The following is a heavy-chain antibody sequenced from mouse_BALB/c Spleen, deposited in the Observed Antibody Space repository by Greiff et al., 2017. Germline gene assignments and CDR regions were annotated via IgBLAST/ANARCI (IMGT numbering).Heavy chain of an antibody. CDR1: GYTFTSYW. CDR3: ARGLRYAMDY. Sequence: QVQLKQSGAELAKPGASVKMSCKASGYTFTSYWMHWVKQRPGQGLEWIGYINPSTGYTEYNQKFKDKATLTADKSSSTAYMQLSSLTSEDSAVYYCARGLRYAMDYWGQGTSVTVSS. CDR2: INPSTGYT. V-gene: IGHV1-7*01. J-gene: IGHJ4*01. D-gene: IGHD2-2*01.